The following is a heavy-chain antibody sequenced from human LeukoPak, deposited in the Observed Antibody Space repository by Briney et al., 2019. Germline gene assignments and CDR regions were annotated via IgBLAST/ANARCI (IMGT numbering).Heavy chain of an antibody. Sequence: GGSLRLSCAASGFTFSSHWMHWVRHAPGKGLVWISRISSDGSTTDYADSVKGRFTISRDSAKKTLYLQMHSLRADDSAVYYCTRDRSPSEYTNYERAYYYGMDVWGQGTTVTVSS. D-gene: IGHD1-7*01. V-gene: IGHV3-74*01. J-gene: IGHJ6*02. CDR3: TRDRSPSEYTNYERAYYYGMDV. CDR1: GFTFSSHW. CDR2: ISSDGSTT.